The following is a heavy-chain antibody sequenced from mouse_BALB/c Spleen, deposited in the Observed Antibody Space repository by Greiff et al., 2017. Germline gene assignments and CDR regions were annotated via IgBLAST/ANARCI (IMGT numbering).Heavy chain of an antibody. CDR3: ARGWFAC. CDR1: GFTFSSFG. Sequence: EVKLVESGGGLVQPGGSMKLSCAASGFTFSSFGMHWVRQAPEKGLEWVAYISSGSSTIYYADTVKGRFTISRDNPKNTLFLQMTSLRSEDTAMYYCARGWFACWGQGTLVTVSA. CDR2: ISSGSSTI. V-gene: IGHV5-17*02. J-gene: IGHJ3*01.